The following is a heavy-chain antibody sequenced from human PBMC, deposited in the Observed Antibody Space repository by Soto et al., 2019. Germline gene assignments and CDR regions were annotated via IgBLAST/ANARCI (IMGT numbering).Heavy chain of an antibody. CDR3: TTDRCVYIWGSYRYDDAFDI. V-gene: IGHV3-15*01. Sequence: EVQLVEFGGGLVKPGGSLRLSCAASGFTFSNAWMSWVRQAPGKGLEWVGRIKSKTDGGTTDYAAPVKGRFTISRDESKNPLYLQMNSLTAANTAVYYCTTDRCVYIWGSYRYDDAFDIWGQGTMVTVSS. J-gene: IGHJ3*02. CDR2: IKSKTDGGTT. D-gene: IGHD3-16*02. CDR1: GFTFSNAW.